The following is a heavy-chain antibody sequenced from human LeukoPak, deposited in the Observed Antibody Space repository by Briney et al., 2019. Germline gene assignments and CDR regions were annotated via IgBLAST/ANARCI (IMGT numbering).Heavy chain of an antibody. V-gene: IGHV4-61*02. CDR1: GGSISSGSYY. CDR3: ARDTSGYDYGDYYYYYMDV. CDR2: IYTSGST. D-gene: IGHD5-12*01. Sequence: SETLSLTCTVSGGSISSGSYYWSWIRQPAGKGLEWIGRIYTSGSTNYNPSLKSRVTISVDTSKNQFSLKLSSVTAADTAVYYCARDTSGYDYGDYYYYYMDVWGKGTTVTVSS. J-gene: IGHJ6*03.